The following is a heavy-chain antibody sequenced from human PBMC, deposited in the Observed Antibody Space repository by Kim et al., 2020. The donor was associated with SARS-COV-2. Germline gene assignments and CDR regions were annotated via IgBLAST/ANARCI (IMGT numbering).Heavy chain of an antibody. CDR1: GFTFSSSA. CDR3: AKRQCHYVMGSLFDY. Sequence: GGSLRLSCAASGFTFSSSAMSWVRQAPGKGLEWVEAISGSGGRTYYADPVKGRFTISRDNSKNTLHMQMNSPRAGDTAVYYCAKRQCHYVMGSLFDY. D-gene: IGHD3-10*01. V-gene: IGHV3-23*01. CDR2: ISGSGGRT. J-gene: IGHJ4*01.